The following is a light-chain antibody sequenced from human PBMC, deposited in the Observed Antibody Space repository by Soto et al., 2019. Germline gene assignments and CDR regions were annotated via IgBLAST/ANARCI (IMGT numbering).Light chain of an antibody. J-gene: IGLJ2*01. CDR3: SSYAGTYIAVL. V-gene: IGLV2-11*01. Sequence: QSVLTQPRSVSGSPGQSVTISCTGTSSDIGGYNYVSWYQQHPGKAPKLMIYHVSKRPSGVPDRFSGSKSGNTASLTISGLQAEDEADYYCSSYAGTYIAVLFGGGTKLTVL. CDR1: SSDIGGYNY. CDR2: HVS.